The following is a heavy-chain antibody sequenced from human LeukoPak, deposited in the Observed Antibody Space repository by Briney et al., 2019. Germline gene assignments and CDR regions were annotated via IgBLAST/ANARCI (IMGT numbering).Heavy chain of an antibody. Sequence: SETLSLTCTVSGGSVSSGSYYWSWIRQPPGKGLEWIGYIYYSGSTNYNPSLKSRVTISVDTSKNQFSLKLSSVTAADTAVYYCASKPRDIVVVPAAMVDYYYGMDVWGKGTTVTVSS. CDR3: ASKPRDIVVVPAAMVDYYYGMDV. J-gene: IGHJ6*04. CDR1: GGSVSSGSYY. V-gene: IGHV4-61*01. CDR2: IYYSGST. D-gene: IGHD2-2*01.